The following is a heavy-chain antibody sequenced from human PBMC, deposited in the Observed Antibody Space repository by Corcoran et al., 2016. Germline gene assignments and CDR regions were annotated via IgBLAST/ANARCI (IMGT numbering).Heavy chain of an antibody. J-gene: IGHJ4*02. CDR1: GGSFSGYY. CDR3: ARGRRGYSGSLDY. V-gene: IGHV4-34*01. Sequence: QVQLQQWGAGLLKPSETLSLTCAVYGGSFSGYYWSWIRQPQGKGLEWIGEINHSGSTNYNPSLKSRVTISVDTSKNQFSLKLSSVTASDTAVYYWARGRRGYSGSLDYWGQGTLVTVSS. D-gene: IGHD1-26*01. CDR2: INHSGST.